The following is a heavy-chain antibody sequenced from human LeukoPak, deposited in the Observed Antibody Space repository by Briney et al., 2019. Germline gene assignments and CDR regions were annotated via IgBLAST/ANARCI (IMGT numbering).Heavy chain of an antibody. CDR2: ISGTGGST. D-gene: IGHD2-21*02. Sequence: TGGSLRLSCAASGFPFSSHAMTWVRQAPGKGLEWVSTISGTGGSTYYPDSVKGRFTISRDNSKNTLFLQMNILRAEDSAIYYCAKTPSRTAPSAYWGQGTLVTVSS. CDR3: AKTPSRTAPSAY. V-gene: IGHV3-23*01. J-gene: IGHJ4*02. CDR1: GFPFSSHA.